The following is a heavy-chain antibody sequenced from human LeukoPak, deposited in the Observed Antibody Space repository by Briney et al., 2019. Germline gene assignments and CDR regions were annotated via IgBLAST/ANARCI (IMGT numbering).Heavy chain of an antibody. J-gene: IGHJ4*02. D-gene: IGHD2-2*01. Sequence: GGSLRLSCAASGFTFSSYEMNWVRQAPGKGLEWVSYISSSGSTIYYADSVKGRFTISRDNAKNSLYLQMNSLRAEDTAVYYCARARVTASYADYWGQGTLVTVSS. CDR1: GFTFSSYE. CDR2: ISSSGSTI. V-gene: IGHV3-48*03. CDR3: ARARVTASYADY.